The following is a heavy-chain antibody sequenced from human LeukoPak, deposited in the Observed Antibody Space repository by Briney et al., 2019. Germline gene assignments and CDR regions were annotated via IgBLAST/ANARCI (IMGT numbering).Heavy chain of an antibody. Sequence: PGRSLRLSCAASGFTFDDYAMHWVRQAPGKGLEWVSGISWNSGNIGYADSVKGRFTISRDNAKNSLYLQMNSLRAEDTAVYYCAKSDTPWGSWYYFDYWGQGTLVTVSS. V-gene: IGHV3-9*01. CDR3: AKSDTPWGSWYYFDY. D-gene: IGHD6-13*01. J-gene: IGHJ4*02. CDR1: GFTFDDYA. CDR2: ISWNSGNI.